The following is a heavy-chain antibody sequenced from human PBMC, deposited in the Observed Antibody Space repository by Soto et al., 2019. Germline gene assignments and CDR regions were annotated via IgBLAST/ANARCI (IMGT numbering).Heavy chain of an antibody. CDR2: IYYSGST. CDR3: ARVLYDFWSGYYTADGMDV. J-gene: IGHJ6*02. V-gene: IGHV4-61*05. Sequence: PSETLSLTCTVSGGTIRSSNYYWAWIRQPPGKGLEWIGYIYYSGSTNYNPSLKSRVTISVDTSKNQFSLKLSSVTAADTAVYYCARVLYDFWSGYYTADGMDVWGQGTTVTVSS. D-gene: IGHD3-3*01. CDR1: GGTIRSSNYY.